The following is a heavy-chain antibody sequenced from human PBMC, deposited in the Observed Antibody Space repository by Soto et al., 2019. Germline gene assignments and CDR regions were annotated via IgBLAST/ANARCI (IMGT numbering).Heavy chain of an antibody. D-gene: IGHD7-27*01. CDR1: GGSISSSNW. Sequence: PSETLSLTCAVSGGSISSSNWWSWVRQPPGKGLEWIGEIYHSGSTNYNPSLKSRVTISVDKSKNQFSLKLSSVTAADTAVYYCARVGGNWDPPYYYYYGMDVWGQGTTVTVSS. J-gene: IGHJ6*02. CDR3: ARVGGNWDPPYYYYYGMDV. V-gene: IGHV4-4*02. CDR2: IYHSGST.